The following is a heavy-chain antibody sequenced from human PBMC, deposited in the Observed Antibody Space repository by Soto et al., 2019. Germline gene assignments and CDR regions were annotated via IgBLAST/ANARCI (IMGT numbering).Heavy chain of an antibody. J-gene: IGHJ3*02. D-gene: IGHD6-19*01. Sequence: EVQLLESGGDLVQPGGSLRLSCAASVFIFANSPMTWVRQAPGKGLEWVSTIGENGDATHYADSVKGRFTISRDDSKNTLHVEMNSLRVEDTALYFCAREGFGSGHAGGFDIWGQGTMVTVS. V-gene: IGHV3-23*01. CDR3: AREGFGSGHAGGFDI. CDR2: IGENGDAT. CDR1: VFIFANSP.